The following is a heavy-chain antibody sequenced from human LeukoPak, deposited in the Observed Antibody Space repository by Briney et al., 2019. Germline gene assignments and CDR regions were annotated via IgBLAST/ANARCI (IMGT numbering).Heavy chain of an antibody. CDR3: ARELPRAARYYYYYYYMDV. Sequence: PSETLSLTRAVYGGSFSGYYWSWIRQPPGKGLEWIGEISHSGSTNYNPSLKSRVTISVDTSKNQFSLKLSSVTAADTAVYYCARELPRAARYYYYYYYMDVWGKGTTVTVSS. V-gene: IGHV4-34*01. D-gene: IGHD6-6*01. J-gene: IGHJ6*03. CDR2: ISHSGST. CDR1: GGSFSGYY.